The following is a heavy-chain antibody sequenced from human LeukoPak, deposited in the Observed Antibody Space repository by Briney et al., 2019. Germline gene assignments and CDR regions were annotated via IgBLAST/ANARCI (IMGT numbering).Heavy chain of an antibody. J-gene: IGHJ4*02. CDR2: IWYDGSNK. Sequence: PGGSLRLSCAASGFTFSSYGMHWVRQAPGKGLEWVAVIWYDGSNKYYADSVKGRFTISRDNSKNTLYLQMHSLRAEDTAVYYCARTTHSGSYYNYFDYWGQGTLVTVSS. V-gene: IGHV3-33*01. CDR3: ARTTHSGSYYNYFDY. CDR1: GFTFSSYG. D-gene: IGHD3-10*01.